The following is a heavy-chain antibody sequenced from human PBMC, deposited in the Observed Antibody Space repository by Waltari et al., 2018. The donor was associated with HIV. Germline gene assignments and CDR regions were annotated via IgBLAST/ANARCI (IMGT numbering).Heavy chain of an antibody. CDR2: IRYDGGNK. CDR3: AKPYSRNWGGFDC. J-gene: IGHJ4*02. V-gene: IGHV3-30*02. CDR1: KFRFSDYG. Sequence: QVQLVESGGGVVQPGGSLSLSCAASKFRFSDYGMYWVRQAPGKGLEWVAFIRYDGGNKDYGDSVEGRFSISRDNSKNTLYLQMNSLRPEDTAIYYCAKPYSRNWGGFDCWGQGTQVTVSS. D-gene: IGHD6-13*01.